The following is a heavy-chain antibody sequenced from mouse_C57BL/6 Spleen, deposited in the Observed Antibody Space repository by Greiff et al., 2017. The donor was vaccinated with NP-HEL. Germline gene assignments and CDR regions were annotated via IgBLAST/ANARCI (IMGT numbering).Heavy chain of an antibody. D-gene: IGHD1-1*01. CDR1: GYSFTGYF. CDR3: AREGEGYYDLDYFDY. V-gene: IGHV1-20*01. CDR2: INPYNGDT. Sequence: EVKLVESGPELVKPGDSVKISCKASGYSFTGYFMNWVMQSHGKSLEWIGRINPYNGDTFYNQKFKGKATLTVDKSSSTAHMELRSLTSEDSAVYYCAREGEGYYDLDYFDYWGQGTTLTVSS. J-gene: IGHJ2*01.